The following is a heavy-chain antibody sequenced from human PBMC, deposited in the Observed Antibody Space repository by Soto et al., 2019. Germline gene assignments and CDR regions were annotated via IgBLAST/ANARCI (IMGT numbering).Heavy chain of an antibody. D-gene: IGHD3-22*01. CDR2: IYSGGST. CDR1: GFTFSSYY. J-gene: IGHJ6*02. Sequence: GGSLRLSCAASGFTFSSYYMSWVRQAPGKGLEWVSVIYSGGSTYYADSVKGRFTISRDNSKNTLYLQMNSLRAEDTAVYYCARSGDSSGYYYVNYYYGMDVWGQGTTVTVSS. V-gene: IGHV3-53*01. CDR3: ARSGDSSGYYYVNYYYGMDV.